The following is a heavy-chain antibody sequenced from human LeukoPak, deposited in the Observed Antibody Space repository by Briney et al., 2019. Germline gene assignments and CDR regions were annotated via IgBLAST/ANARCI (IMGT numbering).Heavy chain of an antibody. D-gene: IGHD1-14*01. J-gene: IGHJ3*02. V-gene: IGHV3-21*01. CDR1: GFTFSSYS. Sequence: GGSLRLSCAASGFTFSSYSRNWVRQAPGKGLEWVSSISSSSSYIYYADSVKGRFTISRDNAKNSLYLQMNSLRAEDTAVYYCARPITAAFDIWGQGTMVTVSS. CDR3: ARPITAAFDI. CDR2: ISSSSSYI.